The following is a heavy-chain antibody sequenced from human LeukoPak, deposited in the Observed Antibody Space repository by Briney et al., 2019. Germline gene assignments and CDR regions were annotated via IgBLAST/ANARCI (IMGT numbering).Heavy chain of an antibody. CDR3: AKDAVSLPSRGMDV. CDR2: IRYDGSNK. J-gene: IGHJ6*03. V-gene: IGHV3-30*02. Sequence: GGSLRLSCAASGFTFSSYGMHWVRQAPGKGLEWVAFIRYDGSNKYYADSVKGRFTISRDNSKNTLYLQMNSLRAEDTAVYYCAKDAVSLPSRGMDVWGKGTTVTVSS. D-gene: IGHD3-10*01. CDR1: GFTFSSYG.